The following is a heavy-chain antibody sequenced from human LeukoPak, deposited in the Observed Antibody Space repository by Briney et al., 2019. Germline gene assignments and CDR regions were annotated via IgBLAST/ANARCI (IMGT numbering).Heavy chain of an antibody. V-gene: IGHV1-69*04. CDR1: GGTFSSYA. CDR3: ARGVRGVFDY. D-gene: IGHD3-10*01. CDR2: IIPILGIA. Sequence: SVKLSCKASGGTFSSYAISWVRQAPGQGLEWMGRIIPILGIANYAQKFQGRVTITADKSTSTAYMELSSLRSEDTAVYYCARGVRGVFDYWGQGTLVTVSS. J-gene: IGHJ4*02.